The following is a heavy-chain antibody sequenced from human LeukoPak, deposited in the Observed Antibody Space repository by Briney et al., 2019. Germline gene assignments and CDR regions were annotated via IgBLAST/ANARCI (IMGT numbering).Heavy chain of an antibody. J-gene: IGHJ2*01. CDR1: GYTFTGYY. V-gene: IGHV1-2*02. CDR2: INPNSGGT. Sequence: ASVKVSCKASGYTFTGYYMHWVRQAPGQGLEWMGWINPNSGGTNYAQKFQGRVTMTRDTSISTAYMELSRLRSDDTANYYCARGHCSGGICYDWYSDLWGRGTLVTVSS. D-gene: IGHD2-15*01. CDR3: ARGHCSGGICYDWYSDL.